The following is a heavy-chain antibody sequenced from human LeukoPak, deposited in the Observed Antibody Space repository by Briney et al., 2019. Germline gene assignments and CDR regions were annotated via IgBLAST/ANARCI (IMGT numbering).Heavy chain of an antibody. V-gene: IGHV3-9*01. Sequence: PGRSLRLSCAASGFRFDDYAMHWVRQAPGKGLEWVSGITWNSRDIGYADSVKGRLTISRDNAKKSLFLQMNSLRPEDTALYYCTKRSSGRSIAASTDYYYDMDVWGQGTTVTVSS. D-gene: IGHD6-13*01. J-gene: IGHJ6*02. CDR2: ITWNSRDI. CDR3: TKRSSGRSIAASTDYYYDMDV. CDR1: GFRFDDYA.